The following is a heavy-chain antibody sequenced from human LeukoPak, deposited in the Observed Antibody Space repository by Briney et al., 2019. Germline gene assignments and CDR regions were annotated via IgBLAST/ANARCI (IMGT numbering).Heavy chain of an antibody. CDR2: IQQDGSEK. D-gene: IGHD3-10*01. CDR3: ARVRKLRTRGVMDPLDY. V-gene: IGHV3-7*01. Sequence: GGSLRLSCAASGFTFNYYWLTWVRQAPGKGLEWVANIQQDGSEKYYVDSVKGRFIISRDNAKNPLYLQMNSLRAEDTAVYYCARVRKLRTRGVMDPLDYWGQGTLVTVSS. CDR1: GFTFNYYW. J-gene: IGHJ4*02.